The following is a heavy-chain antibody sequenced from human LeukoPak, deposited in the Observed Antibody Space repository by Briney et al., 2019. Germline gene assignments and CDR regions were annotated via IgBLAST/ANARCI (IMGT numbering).Heavy chain of an antibody. D-gene: IGHD6-13*01. CDR3: ARQGPIATAGTAAFDI. V-gene: IGHV5-51*01. CDR1: GYSFPNYW. J-gene: IGHJ3*02. CDR2: IYPGDSDT. Sequence: GESLKTSCKGSGYSFPNYWIGWVRQMPGKGLEWMGIIYPGDSDTRYSPSFQVQVTISADKSISTAYLQWSSLKAADNAMYYCARQGPIATAGTAAFDIWGQATMVTVSS.